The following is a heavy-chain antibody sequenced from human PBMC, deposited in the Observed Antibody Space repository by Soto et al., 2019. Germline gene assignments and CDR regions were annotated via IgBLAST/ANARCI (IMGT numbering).Heavy chain of an antibody. CDR1: GGTFSSYT. J-gene: IGHJ3*02. CDR2: IIPILGIA. CDR3: ARDRAADDAFDI. D-gene: IGHD6-13*01. Sequence: QVQLVQSGAEVKKPGSSVKVSCKASGGTFSSYTISWVRQAPGQGLEWMGRIIPILGIANYAQKFQGRVTITADKSTSTAYMELSSLRSEDTAVYYCARDRAADDAFDIWCQGTMVTVSS. V-gene: IGHV1-69*08.